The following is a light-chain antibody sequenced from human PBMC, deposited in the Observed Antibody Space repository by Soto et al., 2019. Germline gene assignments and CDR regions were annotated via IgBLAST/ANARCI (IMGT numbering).Light chain of an antibody. CDR2: KVS. CDR1: QSLANSGGITY. J-gene: IGKJ4*01. V-gene: IGKV2-30*01. CDR3: MQGSHWPLT. Sequence: EVVMTQSPLSLPVTLGQPASISCRSSQSLANSGGITYLHWFHQRPGQSPRRLIYKVSNRDSGVPDRFSGSGSGTDFTLRISRVEAEDAGTYYCMQGSHWPLTFGGGTKVDIK.